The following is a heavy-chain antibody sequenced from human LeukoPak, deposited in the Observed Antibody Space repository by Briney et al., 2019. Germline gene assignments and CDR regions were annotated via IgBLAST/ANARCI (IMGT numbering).Heavy chain of an antibody. D-gene: IGHD4-17*01. CDR3: ARGAYGAASDYYYYMDV. Sequence: GGSLRLPCAVSGFTFDDYGMSWVRQAPGKGLEWVSGINWNGGSTGYADSVKGRFTISRDNAKNSLYLQMNSLRAEDTALYYCARGAYGAASDYYYYMDVWGKGTTVTVSS. J-gene: IGHJ6*03. V-gene: IGHV3-20*04. CDR2: INWNGGST. CDR1: GFTFDDYG.